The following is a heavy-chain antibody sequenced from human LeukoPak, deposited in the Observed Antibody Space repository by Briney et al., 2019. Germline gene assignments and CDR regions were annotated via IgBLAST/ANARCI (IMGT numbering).Heavy chain of an antibody. CDR1: GGTFSSYA. J-gene: IGHJ6*04. D-gene: IGHD3-9*01. Sequence: SVKVSCTASGGTFSSYAISWVRQAPGHGLEWLGGIIPIFGTANYAQKFQGRVTITADKSTSTAYMELSGLRSEDTAVYYCARAGYDILTGALYGMDVWGKGTTVTVSS. CDR3: ARAGYDILTGALYGMDV. CDR2: IIPIFGTA. V-gene: IGHV1-69*06.